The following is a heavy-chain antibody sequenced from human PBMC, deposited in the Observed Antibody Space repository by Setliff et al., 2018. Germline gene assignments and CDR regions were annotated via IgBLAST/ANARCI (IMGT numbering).Heavy chain of an antibody. J-gene: IGHJ6*03. CDR2: ISSSSSYI. Sequence: VGSLRLSCAASGFTFSSYSMNWVRQAPGKGLEWVSSISSSSSYIYYADSVKGRFTISRDNAKNSLYLQMNSLRAEDTAVYYCARETSSYYYYMDVWGKGTTVTVSS. CDR3: ARETSSYYYYMDV. CDR1: GFTFSSYS. V-gene: IGHV3-21*01.